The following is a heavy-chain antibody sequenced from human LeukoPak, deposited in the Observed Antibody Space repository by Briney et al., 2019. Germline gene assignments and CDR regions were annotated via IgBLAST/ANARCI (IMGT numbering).Heavy chain of an antibody. CDR3: AKREYNFWSGYFF. V-gene: IGHV3-23*01. CDR1: GFTFSSHA. CDR2: INDSGGST. D-gene: IGHD3-3*01. Sequence: PGGSLRLSCAASGFTFSSHAMTWVRQAPGKGLERVSSINDSGGSTYYADSVKGRFTISRDNSKNMLYLQMNSLRAEDTAVYYCAKREYNFWSGYFFWGQGTLVTVSS. J-gene: IGHJ4*02.